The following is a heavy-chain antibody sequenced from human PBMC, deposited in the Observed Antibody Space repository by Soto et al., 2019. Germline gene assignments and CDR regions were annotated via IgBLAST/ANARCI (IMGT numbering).Heavy chain of an antibody. Sequence: GGSLRLSCAASGFTFSSYSMNWVRQAPGKGLEWVSYISSSSSTIYYADSVKGRFTISRDNAKNSLYLQMNSLRAEDTAVYYCARHYDILTGHYSPRFDYWGQGTLVTAPQ. CDR3: ARHYDILTGHYSPRFDY. CDR2: ISSSSSTI. D-gene: IGHD3-9*01. CDR1: GFTFSSYS. J-gene: IGHJ4*02. V-gene: IGHV3-48*01.